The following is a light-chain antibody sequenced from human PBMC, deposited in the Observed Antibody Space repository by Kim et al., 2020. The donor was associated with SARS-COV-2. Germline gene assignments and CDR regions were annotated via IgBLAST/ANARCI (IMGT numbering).Light chain of an antibody. CDR3: QQYNNWPPRYT. Sequence: EIVMTQSPATLSVSPRERATLSCRASQSVSSNLAWYQQKPGQAPRLLIYGASTRATGIPARFSGSGSGTEFTLTISSLQSEDFAVYYCQQYNNWPPRYTFGQGTKLEI. CDR2: GAS. J-gene: IGKJ2*01. CDR1: QSVSSN. V-gene: IGKV3-15*01.